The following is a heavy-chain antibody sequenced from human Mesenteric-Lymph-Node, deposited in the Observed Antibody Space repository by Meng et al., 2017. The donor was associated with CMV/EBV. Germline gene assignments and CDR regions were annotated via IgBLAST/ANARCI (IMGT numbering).Heavy chain of an antibody. Sequence: SETLSLTCAVTGGPISSISSSNWWSWVRQPPGKGLEWIGGIYHSGSTNYNPSLKSRVTISVDKSKNQFSLKLSSVTAADTAMYYCARSDMPYYDFWSGPRRNYGMDVWGQGTTVTVSS. D-gene: IGHD3-3*01. CDR3: ARSDMPYYDFWSGPRRNYGMDV. CDR2: IYHSGST. V-gene: IGHV4-4*02. CDR1: GGPISSISSSNW. J-gene: IGHJ6*02.